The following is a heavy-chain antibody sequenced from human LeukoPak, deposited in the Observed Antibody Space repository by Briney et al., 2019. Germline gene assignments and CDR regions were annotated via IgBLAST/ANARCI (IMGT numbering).Heavy chain of an antibody. V-gene: IGHV4-34*01. CDR1: GGSFSGYY. CDR2: INHSGST. D-gene: IGHD3-10*01. Sequence: SETLSLTCAVYGGSFSGYYWSWIRQPPGKGLEWIGEINHSGSTNYNPSLKSRVTISVDTSKNQFSLKLSSVTAAGTAVYYCARFYYGSGSYYNRAYWGQGTLVTVSS. J-gene: IGHJ4*02. CDR3: ARFYYGSGSYYNRAY.